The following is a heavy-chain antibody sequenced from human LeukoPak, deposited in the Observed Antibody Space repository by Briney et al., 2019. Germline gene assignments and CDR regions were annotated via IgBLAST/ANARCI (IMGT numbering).Heavy chain of an antibody. CDR1: GFTFTTYS. Sequence: GGSLRLSCEASGFTFTTYSMTWVRKAPGKGLEWVSIISSGSSAIFSADALKGRFTISRDDAKNLLYLDMNSLRAEDTAVYYCARGHTAVTRHFDFWGQGTLVTVSS. CDR3: ARGHTAVTRHFDF. V-gene: IGHV3-21*01. J-gene: IGHJ4*02. D-gene: IGHD4-17*01. CDR2: ISSGSSAI.